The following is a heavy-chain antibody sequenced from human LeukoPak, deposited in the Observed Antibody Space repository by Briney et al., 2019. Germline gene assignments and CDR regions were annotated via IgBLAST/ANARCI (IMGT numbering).Heavy chain of an antibody. CDR2: ISNNGGYT. V-gene: IGHV3-23*01. CDR1: GFTFSSSA. J-gene: IGHJ4*02. CDR3: ADHFPYCSRGSCSYFDH. Sequence: PGGSLRLSCAASGFTFSSSAMSWVRQAPGKGLEWVSAISNNGGYTYYADSVQGRFTISRDNSKSTLCLQMNSLRAEDTAVYYCADHFPYCSRGSCSYFDHWGQGTLVTVSS. D-gene: IGHD2-15*01.